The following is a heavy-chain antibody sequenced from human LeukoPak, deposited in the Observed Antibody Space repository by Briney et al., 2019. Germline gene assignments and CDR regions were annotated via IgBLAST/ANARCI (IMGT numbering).Heavy chain of an antibody. CDR3: ARRAGGLDV. D-gene: IGHD6-25*01. Sequence: GESLKISCKASGYSFNSYWFGWVRRMPAKGLEWMVFNYRGDCDTRYSPSFQGQLTISADKSITTAYFQWSSLKESDTAMYYCARRAGGLDVWGQGTTVTVSS. J-gene: IGHJ6*02. CDR1: GYSFNSYW. V-gene: IGHV5-51*01. CDR2: NYRGDCDT.